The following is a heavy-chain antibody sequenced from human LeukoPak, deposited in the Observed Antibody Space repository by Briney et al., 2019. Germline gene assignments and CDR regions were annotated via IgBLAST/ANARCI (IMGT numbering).Heavy chain of an antibody. CDR3: ARDWVHYYGSGSFH. D-gene: IGHD3-10*01. CDR2: ISSSSSYI. V-gene: IGHV3-21*01. Sequence: GGSLRLSCAASGFTFSSYSKNWVRQAPGKGLEWVSSISSSSSYIYYADSVKGRFTISRDNAKNSLYLQMNSLRAEDTAVYYCARDWVHYYGSGSFHWGQGTLVTVSS. J-gene: IGHJ4*02. CDR1: GFTFSSYS.